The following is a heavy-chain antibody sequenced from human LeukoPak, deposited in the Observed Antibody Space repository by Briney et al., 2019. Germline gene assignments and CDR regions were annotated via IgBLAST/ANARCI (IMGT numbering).Heavy chain of an antibody. D-gene: IGHD3-9*01. Sequence: GGSLRLCCSAYGFTVSTYRMHWVRQVPGKELVRVTGISSDGATTHYAVSVKGPFTISRYNAKNTLDLQMNSLRVEDTAVYYCARGSGFGVWGQGTLVTVSS. V-gene: IGHV3-74*01. CDR2: ISSDGATT. CDR3: ARGSGFGV. CDR1: GFTVSTYR. J-gene: IGHJ4*02.